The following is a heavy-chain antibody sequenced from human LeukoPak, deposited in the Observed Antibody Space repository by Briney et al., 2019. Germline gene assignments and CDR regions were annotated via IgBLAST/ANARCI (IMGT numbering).Heavy chain of an antibody. CDR2: IYWDDDK. V-gene: IGHV2-5*02. CDR3: AHRRPGHLTGWDNSYFDN. CDR1: GFSPYSSGVG. D-gene: IGHD7-27*01. J-gene: IGHJ4*02. Sequence: SGPTLVNPTQTLTLTCSLSGFSPYSSGVGVGWIRQPPGKALEWLAVIYWDDDKRYNPSLRSRLTVSKDASKSQVFLEMRNMDPVDAATYYCAHRRPGHLTGWDNSYFDNWGPGTLVTVSS.